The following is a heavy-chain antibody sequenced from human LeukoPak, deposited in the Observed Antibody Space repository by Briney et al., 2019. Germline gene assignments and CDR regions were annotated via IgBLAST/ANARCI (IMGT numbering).Heavy chain of an antibody. CDR2: IYYSGST. CDR3: ARSTRSWFDP. Sequence: SETLSLTCTVSGGSISSYYWSWIRQPPGKGLEWIGYIYYSGSTNYNPSLKSRVTISVDTSKNHFSLKLSSVTAADTAVYYCARSTRSWFDPWGQGTLVTVSS. J-gene: IGHJ5*02. CDR1: GGSISSYY. V-gene: IGHV4-59*01.